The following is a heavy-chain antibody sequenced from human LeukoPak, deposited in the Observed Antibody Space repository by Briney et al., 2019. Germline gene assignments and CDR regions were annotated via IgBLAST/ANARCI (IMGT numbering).Heavy chain of an antibody. J-gene: IGHJ3*02. Sequence: PSETLSLTCTVSGGSISSGGYYWSWIRQPPGKGLECIGYIYHSGSTYYNPSLKSRVTISVDRSKNQLSLKLSSVTAADTAVYYCARLRHTGFGEFLGASDIWGQGTMITVSS. CDR2: IYHSGST. CDR1: GGSISSGGYY. V-gene: IGHV4-30-2*01. CDR3: ARLRHTGFGEFLGASDI. D-gene: IGHD3-10*01.